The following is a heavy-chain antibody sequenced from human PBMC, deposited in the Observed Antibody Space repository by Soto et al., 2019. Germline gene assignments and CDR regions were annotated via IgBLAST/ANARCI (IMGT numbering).Heavy chain of an antibody. Sequence: QVQLVQSGAEVTKPGSSVKVSCKASGGTFRSYVITWVRQAPGQGLEWMGGITPIYPTTNYAQKFQGRVTITADDSTSTAYMELRSLRSEDTAVYFCARGPVTTRRYDSYYYGLDVWGQGTTVTVSS. J-gene: IGHJ6*02. CDR2: ITPIYPTT. CDR3: ARGPVTTRRYDSYYYGLDV. V-gene: IGHV1-69*01. CDR1: GGTFRSYV. D-gene: IGHD4-4*01.